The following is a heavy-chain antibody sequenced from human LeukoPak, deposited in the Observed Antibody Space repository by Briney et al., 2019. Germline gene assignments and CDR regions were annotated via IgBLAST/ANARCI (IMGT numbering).Heavy chain of an antibody. Sequence: SETLSLTCTVSGGSISSSSYYWGWIRQPPGKGLEWIGEINHSGSTNYNPSLKSRVTISVDTSKNQFSLKLSSVTAADTAVYYCARGIRRNHLDYWGQGTLVTVPS. CDR2: INHSGST. V-gene: IGHV4-39*07. CDR1: GGSISSSSYY. CDR3: ARGIRRNHLDY. J-gene: IGHJ4*02. D-gene: IGHD1-14*01.